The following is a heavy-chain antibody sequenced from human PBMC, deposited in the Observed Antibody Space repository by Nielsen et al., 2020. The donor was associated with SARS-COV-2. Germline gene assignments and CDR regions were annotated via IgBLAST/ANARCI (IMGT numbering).Heavy chain of an antibody. V-gene: IGHV1-2*06. D-gene: IGHD4-11*01. J-gene: IGHJ4*02. CDR3: ARGDYSNPNY. CDR1: GYRFSVYS. CDR2: IDPHSGGT. Sequence: ASVKVSCKAPGYRFSVYSMHWVRQAPGQGPAWMGRIDPHSGGTTYAQKFQGRVTVTRDTSINTAYMELTRLRSDDTAVYYCARGDYSNPNYWGQGSLVTVSS.